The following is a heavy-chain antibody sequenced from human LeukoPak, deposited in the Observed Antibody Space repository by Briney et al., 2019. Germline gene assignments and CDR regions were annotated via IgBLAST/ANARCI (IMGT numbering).Heavy chain of an antibody. Sequence: QAGGSLRLSCAASGFTFSSYGMHWVRQAPGKGLEWVAVISYDGSNKYYADSVKGRFTISRDNSKNTLYLQMNSLRAEDTAVYYCAKDRAQQLVEGGYYYYGMDVWGQGTTVTVSS. J-gene: IGHJ6*02. D-gene: IGHD6-13*01. CDR1: GFTFSSYG. CDR3: AKDRAQQLVEGGYYYYGMDV. CDR2: ISYDGSNK. V-gene: IGHV3-30*18.